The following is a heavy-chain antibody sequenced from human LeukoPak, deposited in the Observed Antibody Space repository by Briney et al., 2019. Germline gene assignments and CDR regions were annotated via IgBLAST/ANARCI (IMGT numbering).Heavy chain of an antibody. D-gene: IGHD4-17*01. Sequence: GGSLRLSCAASGFTFSSYAMSWVRQAPGKGLEWVSAISGSGGSTYYADSVKGRFTISRDNSKNTLYLQMNSLRAEDTAVYYCARDSYGDLDAFDIWGQGTMVTVSS. V-gene: IGHV3-23*01. J-gene: IGHJ3*02. CDR2: ISGSGGST. CDR3: ARDSYGDLDAFDI. CDR1: GFTFSSYA.